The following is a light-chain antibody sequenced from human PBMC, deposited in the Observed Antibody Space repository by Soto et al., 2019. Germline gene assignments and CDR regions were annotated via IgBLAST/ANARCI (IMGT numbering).Light chain of an antibody. V-gene: IGLV3-1*01. Sequence: SYELTQPPSVSVSPGQTARITCSGDKLGDKYACWYQQQPGQSPVLVIYQDSKRPSGIPERFSCSNSGNTATLTISGTQAMAEADYYCQAWDSSTVVFGGGTKLPVL. CDR3: QAWDSSTVV. J-gene: IGLJ2*01. CDR1: KLGDKY. CDR2: QDS.